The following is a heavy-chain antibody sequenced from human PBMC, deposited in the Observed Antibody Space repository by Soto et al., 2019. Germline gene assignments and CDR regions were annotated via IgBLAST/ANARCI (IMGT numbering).Heavy chain of an antibody. J-gene: IGHJ4*02. CDR2: IMPNTGDT. Sequence: QVQLVQSGAEVKKPGASVKVSCKASAYTFTDYYLHWVRQAPGQGLEWMGWIMPNTGDTNYAQKFQGRVTLTRDTSISTAYMELNGLKSDDTAVYYCARDSPFDYWGQGTLVTASS. CDR3: ARDSPFDY. CDR1: AYTFTDYY. V-gene: IGHV1-2*02.